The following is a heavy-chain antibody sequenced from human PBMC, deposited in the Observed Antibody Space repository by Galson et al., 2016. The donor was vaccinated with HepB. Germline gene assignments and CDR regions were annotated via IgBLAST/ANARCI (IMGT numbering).Heavy chain of an antibody. CDR1: GYTFSTYS. J-gene: IGHJ3*02. V-gene: IGHV1-3*01. Sequence: SVKVSCKASGYTFSTYSMHWVRQAPGQRLEWMGWINAANDNTKYSQKFQGRVTITRDTSASTAYMELSSLRSEDTAVYYCARRRVGSGGDFDIWGQGTMVTVSS. D-gene: IGHD1-26*01. CDR3: ARRRVGSGGDFDI. CDR2: INAANDNT.